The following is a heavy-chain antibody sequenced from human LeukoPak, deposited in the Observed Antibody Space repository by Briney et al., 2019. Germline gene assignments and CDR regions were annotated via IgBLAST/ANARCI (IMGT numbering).Heavy chain of an antibody. V-gene: IGHV3-53*01. D-gene: IGHD6-6*01. CDR3: AKGSRSIAVDNLCDY. J-gene: IGHJ4*02. CDR1: GFTFSSNY. Sequence: GGSLRLSCAASGFTFSSNYMSWVRQAPGKGVEWVSVIYSGGSTYYADSVKGRFTISRDNSKNTLYLQMNSLRAEDTAVYYCAKGSRSIAVDNLCDYWGQGTLVTVSS. CDR2: IYSGGST.